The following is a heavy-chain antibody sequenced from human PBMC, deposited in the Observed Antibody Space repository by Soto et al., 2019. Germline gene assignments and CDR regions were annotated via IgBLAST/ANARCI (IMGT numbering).Heavy chain of an antibody. CDR3: ARAGRGYCSGFTCDSGLYGMDV. CDR2: ISHVGNS. V-gene: IGHV4-4*02. D-gene: IGHD2-15*01. Sequence: QVQLQESGPGLVKPSGTLSLTCAVSGDSISSRNWWNWVRQPPGKGLEWIGQISHVGNSNYNPSLQSRLTISVDKSKNQFSLELSSVTAADTAVYYCARAGRGYCSGFTCDSGLYGMDVWGQGTTVTVSS. CDR1: GDSISSRNW. J-gene: IGHJ6*02.